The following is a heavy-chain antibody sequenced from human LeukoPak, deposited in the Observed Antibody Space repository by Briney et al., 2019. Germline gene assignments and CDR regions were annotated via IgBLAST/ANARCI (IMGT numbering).Heavy chain of an antibody. J-gene: IGHJ4*02. Sequence: PSETLSLTCTVSGGFIGSSSFYWAWIRQTPGKGLEWIGSLAYSGSTYYKSSLKSRVTLSVDAAKNQFSLNLTSVTAADTALFYCASSTSYYYDTSGYFEYWGQGILVTVFS. D-gene: IGHD3-22*01. CDR1: GGFIGSSSFY. V-gene: IGHV4-39*01. CDR3: ASSTSYYYDTSGYFEY. CDR2: LAYSGST.